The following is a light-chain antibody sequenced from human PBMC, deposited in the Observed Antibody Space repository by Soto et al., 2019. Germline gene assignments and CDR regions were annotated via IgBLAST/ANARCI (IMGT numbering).Light chain of an antibody. J-gene: IGKJ2*01. V-gene: IGKV1-5*01. CDR3: QQYDYYYT. CDR1: QAISSR. Sequence: DIQMTQSSSTLSASVGDRVTITCRASQAISSRLAWYQQKPGRAPKLLIYHASTLESGVPSRFSGSGSGTEFTLAISSLQPDDFATYFCQQYDYYYTFGQGTKLEIK. CDR2: HAS.